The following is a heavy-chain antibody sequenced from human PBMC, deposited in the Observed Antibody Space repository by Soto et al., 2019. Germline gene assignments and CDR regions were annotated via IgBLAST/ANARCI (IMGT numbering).Heavy chain of an antibody. CDR3: VKNSGWFNT. J-gene: IGHJ5*02. D-gene: IGHD3-10*01. V-gene: IGHV3-23*01. CDR2: IDGSGGIT. Sequence: GGSLTLSCAASGFTFGTADMSWVRQAPGEGLEWVSPIDGSGGITYYADSVKGRFTISRDNSRNTVYLQMNSLGGDDTALYYCVKNSGWFNTWGQGALVTVSS. CDR1: GFTFGTAD.